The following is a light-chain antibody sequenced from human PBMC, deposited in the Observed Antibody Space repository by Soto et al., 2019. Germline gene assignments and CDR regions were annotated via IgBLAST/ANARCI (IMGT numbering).Light chain of an antibody. V-gene: IGKV3-20*01. CDR1: QSVSSDY. J-gene: IGKJ1*01. Sequence: EIVLTQSPGPLSLSPGERATLSCRASQSVSSDYLAWYQQKPGQAPRLLIYGASSRATGIPDRFSGSGSGTDFTLTISRLEPEDFAVYYCQQYGGSPRTFGQGTKVDIK. CDR2: GAS. CDR3: QQYGGSPRT.